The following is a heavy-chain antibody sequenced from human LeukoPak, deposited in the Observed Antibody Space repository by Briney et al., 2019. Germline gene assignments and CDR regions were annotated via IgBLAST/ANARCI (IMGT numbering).Heavy chain of an antibody. V-gene: IGHV3-7*05. Sequence: GGSLRLSCVGSGFTFSSNWMSWVRQAPGKGLEWVANIRQDRREIYYMDSLKGRFTIDRDNAKNSLYLQMNSLRAEDTAVYHCARLKWNDYDISGFDHWGQGTLVTVSS. CDR3: ARLKWNDYDISGFDH. CDR2: IRQDRREI. CDR1: GFTFSSNW. D-gene: IGHD3-22*01. J-gene: IGHJ4*02.